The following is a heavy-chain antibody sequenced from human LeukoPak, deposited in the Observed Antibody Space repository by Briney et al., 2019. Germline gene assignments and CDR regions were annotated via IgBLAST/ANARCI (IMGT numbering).Heavy chain of an antibody. J-gene: IGHJ4*02. Sequence: ASVKVSCKASGYTFTSYGISWVRQAPGQGLEWMGWINPNSGGTNYAQKFQGRVTMTRDTSISTAYMELSRLRSDDTAVYYCARDYCTNGVCYSIKDYWGQGTLVTVSS. CDR3: ARDYCTNGVCYSIKDY. D-gene: IGHD2-8*01. CDR1: GYTFTSYG. CDR2: INPNSGGT. V-gene: IGHV1-2*02.